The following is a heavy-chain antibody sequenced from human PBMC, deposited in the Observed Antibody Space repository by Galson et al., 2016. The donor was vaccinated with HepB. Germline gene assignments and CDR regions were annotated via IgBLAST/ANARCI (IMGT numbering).Heavy chain of an antibody. J-gene: IGHJ3*02. CDR2: IGGGDDDT. D-gene: IGHD4-23*01. CDR1: GITFDIYG. V-gene: IGHV3-23*01. Sequence: SLRLSCAASGITFDIYGMSWVRHVPGKGLEWVSSIGGGDDDTFYAASVEGRFIVSRDNSKRAVYLQMNSLRADDTAMYYCVKDAVPQNRRWDAFDMWGHGTMVTVSS. CDR3: VKDAVPQNRRWDAFDM.